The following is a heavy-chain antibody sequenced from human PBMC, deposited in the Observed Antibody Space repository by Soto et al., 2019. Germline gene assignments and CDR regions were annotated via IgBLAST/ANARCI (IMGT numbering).Heavy chain of an antibody. V-gene: IGHV4-34*01. CDR2: INHSGST. CDR3: ERAPYCSSTSCYKGGFDY. CDR1: GGSFSGYY. J-gene: IGHJ4*02. Sequence: QVQLQQWGAGLLKPSETLSLTCAVYGGSFSGYYWSWIRQPPGKGLEWIGEINHSGSTNYNPSLKSRVTISVDTSKNQFSLKLSSVTAADTAVYYCERAPYCSSTSCYKGGFDYWGQGTLVTVSS. D-gene: IGHD2-2*02.